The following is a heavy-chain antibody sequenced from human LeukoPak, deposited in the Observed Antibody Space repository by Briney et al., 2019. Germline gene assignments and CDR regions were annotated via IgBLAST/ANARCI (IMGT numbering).Heavy chain of an antibody. V-gene: IGHV4-59*01. CDR2: IYYSGTT. Sequence: SETLSLTCTVSGDSISTYYWSWIRQPPGKGLEWIGYIYYSGTTNYNPSLKSRVTISVDTSKNQFSLKLSSVTAADTAVYYCARNAAAGLQDAFDIWGQGTMVTVSS. D-gene: IGHD6-13*01. J-gene: IGHJ3*02. CDR1: GDSISTYY. CDR3: ARNAAAGLQDAFDI.